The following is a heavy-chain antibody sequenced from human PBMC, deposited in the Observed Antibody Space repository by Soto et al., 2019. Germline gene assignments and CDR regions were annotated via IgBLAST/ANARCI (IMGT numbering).Heavy chain of an antibody. Sequence: GPTLVNPTETLTLTFAFSGFSLSSKGFGLVWIRQPPGKALEWLALIFWDDDKRYSPSLRSRLTLTKDTSKNQVVLTLTNMDPVDTATYYCAHRGGGISGTTRGSFDSWGPGTLVTVSS. CDR3: AHRGGGISGTTRGSFDS. CDR1: GFSLSSKGFG. J-gene: IGHJ4*02. V-gene: IGHV2-5*02. D-gene: IGHD1-20*01. CDR2: IFWDDDK.